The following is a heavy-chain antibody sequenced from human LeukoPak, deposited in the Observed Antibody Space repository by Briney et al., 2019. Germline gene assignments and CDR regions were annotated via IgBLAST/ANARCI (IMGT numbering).Heavy chain of an antibody. CDR2: IYYSGST. CDR3: ARDSPDGVEAFDI. J-gene: IGHJ3*02. Sequence: SETLSLTCTVSGGSISSYYWSWIRQPPGKGLEWIGYIYYSGSTNYNPSLKSRVTISLDTSKNQFSLKLNSVTAADTAVYYCARDSPDGVEAFDIWGQGTMVTVSS. CDR1: GGSISSYY. D-gene: IGHD2-15*01. V-gene: IGHV4-59*12.